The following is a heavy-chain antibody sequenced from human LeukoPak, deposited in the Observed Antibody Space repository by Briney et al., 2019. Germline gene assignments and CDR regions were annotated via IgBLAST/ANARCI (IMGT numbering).Heavy chain of an antibody. J-gene: IGHJ4*02. V-gene: IGHV3-23*01. D-gene: IGHD2-21*02. CDR2: ISGSGGST. CDR3: AKDWGEYCGGDCRGNY. CDR1: GFTFSSYA. Sequence: GGSLRLSCAASGFTFSSYAMSWVRQAPGKGLEWVSAISGSGGSTYYADSVKGRFTISRDNSKNTLYLQMNSLRAEDTAVYYCAKDWGEYCGGDCRGNYWGQGTLVTVSS.